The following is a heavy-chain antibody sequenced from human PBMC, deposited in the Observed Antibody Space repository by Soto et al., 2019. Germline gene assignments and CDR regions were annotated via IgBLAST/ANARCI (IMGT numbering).Heavy chain of an antibody. CDR1: GFSFISYS. CDR2: INEDSSYI. V-gene: IGHV3-21*02. Sequence: EVQLVESVGGLVKPGGSLRLYCAASGFSFISYSMNWVRQAPGKGLEWVSSINEDSSYIYYAHSLRGRFTISRDNAKDSLYLQMNSLRAEDTAVYYCVRDFGWYFRSGYMDVWGDGATVTVSS. CDR3: VRDFGWYFRSGYMDV. D-gene: IGHD3-3*01. J-gene: IGHJ6*03.